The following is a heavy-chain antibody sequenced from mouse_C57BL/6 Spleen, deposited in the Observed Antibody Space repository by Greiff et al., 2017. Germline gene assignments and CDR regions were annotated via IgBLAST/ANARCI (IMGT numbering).Heavy chain of an antibody. CDR2: IDPETGGT. Sequence: QVQLKESGAELVRPGASVTLSCKASGYTFTDYEMHWVKQTPVHGLEWIGAIDPETGGTAYNQKFKGKAILTADKSSSTAYMELRSLTSEDSAVYYWTGGGNAYWGQGTLVTVSA. CDR1: GYTFTDYE. J-gene: IGHJ3*01. V-gene: IGHV1-15*01. CDR3: TGGGNAY.